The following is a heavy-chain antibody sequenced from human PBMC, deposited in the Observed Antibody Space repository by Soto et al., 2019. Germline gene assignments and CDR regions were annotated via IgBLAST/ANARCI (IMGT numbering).Heavy chain of an antibody. D-gene: IGHD3-22*01. J-gene: IGHJ4*02. V-gene: IGHV1-69*13. CDR2: IIPIFGTA. CDR3: ASMNYYDSSGYQTLVY. CDR1: GGTFSSYA. Sequence: SVKVSCKAPGGTFSSYAISWVRQAPGQGLEWMGGIIPIFGTANYAQKFQGRVTITADESTSTAYMELSSLRSEDTAVYYCASMNYYDSSGYQTLVYWGQGTLVTVSS.